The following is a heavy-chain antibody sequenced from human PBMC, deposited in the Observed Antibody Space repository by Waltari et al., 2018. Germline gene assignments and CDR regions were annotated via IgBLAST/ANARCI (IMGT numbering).Heavy chain of an antibody. CDR1: GFTFSSYW. V-gene: IGHV3-74*01. Sequence: EVQLVESGGGLVQPGGSLRLYCAASGFTFSSYWMHWVRQAPGKGLVWVSRINSYGSGTSYADSVKGRFTISRDNTKNTLYLQMNSLRAEDTAVYYCARSCGLRCHWFDPWGQGTLVTVSS. J-gene: IGHJ5*02. CDR3: ARSCGLRCHWFDP. D-gene: IGHD4-17*01. CDR2: INSYGSGT.